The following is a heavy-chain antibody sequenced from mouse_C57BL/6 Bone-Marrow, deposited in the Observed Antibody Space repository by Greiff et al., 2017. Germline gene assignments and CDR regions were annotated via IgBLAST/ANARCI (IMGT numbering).Heavy chain of an antibody. Sequence: EVKVVESGEGLVKPGGSLKLSCAASGFTFSSYAMSWVRQTPEKRLEWVAYISSGGDYIYYADTVKGRFTISRDNARNTLYLQMSSLKSEDTAMYYCTRDTLDYYGSSYDYWGQGTTLTVSS. J-gene: IGHJ2*01. CDR2: ISSGGDYI. CDR3: TRDTLDYYGSSYDY. V-gene: IGHV5-9-1*02. D-gene: IGHD1-1*01. CDR1: GFTFSSYA.